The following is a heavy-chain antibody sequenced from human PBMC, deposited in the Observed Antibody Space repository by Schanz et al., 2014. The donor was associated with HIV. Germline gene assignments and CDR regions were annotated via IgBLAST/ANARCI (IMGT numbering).Heavy chain of an antibody. CDR2: IGSGGGRR. CDR1: GFIFSSYG. CDR3: AKCPTMVRGTGMDV. J-gene: IGHJ6*02. D-gene: IGHD3-10*01. Sequence: EVQLVESGGGVVKPGGSLRLSCGASGFIFSSYGMSWVRQAPRKGLEWVSLIGSGGGRRYYADSVKGRFTISRDNSKNTLDLQMNSLRAEDTAVYYCAKCPTMVRGTGMDVWGQGTTVTVSS. V-gene: IGHV3-23*04.